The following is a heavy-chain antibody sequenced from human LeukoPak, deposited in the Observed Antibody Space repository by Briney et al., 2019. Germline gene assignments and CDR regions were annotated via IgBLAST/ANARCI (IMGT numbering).Heavy chain of an antibody. CDR1: GFTFTNSA. V-gene: IGHV3-23*01. D-gene: IGHD6-13*01. CDR3: AKDYYSSSWLRYFDY. Sequence: GGSLRLSCAASGFTFTNSAMNWVRQAQGKGLEWVSAISGSGGSTYYADSVKGRFTISRDNSKNTLYLQMNSLRAEDTAVYYCAKDYYSSSWLRYFDYWGQGTLVTVSS. CDR2: ISGSGGST. J-gene: IGHJ4*02.